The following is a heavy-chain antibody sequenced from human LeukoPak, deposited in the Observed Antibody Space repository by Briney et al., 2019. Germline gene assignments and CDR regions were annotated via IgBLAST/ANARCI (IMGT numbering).Heavy chain of an antibody. CDR1: GGSISSGSYY. Sequence: SETLSLTCTVSGGSISSGSYYWSWIRQPAGKGLEWIGRIYTSGSTNYNPSLKSRATISVDTSKNQFSLKLSSVTAADTAVYYCARGVVVPAAIPFTYFDYWGQGTLVTVSS. D-gene: IGHD2-2*02. CDR2: IYTSGST. V-gene: IGHV4-61*02. J-gene: IGHJ4*02. CDR3: ARGVVVPAAIPFTYFDY.